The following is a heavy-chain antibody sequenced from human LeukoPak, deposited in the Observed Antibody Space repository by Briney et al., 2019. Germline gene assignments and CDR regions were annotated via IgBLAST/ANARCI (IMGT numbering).Heavy chain of an antibody. CDR2: INHSGST. V-gene: IGHV4-34*01. Sequence: SETLSLTCAVYGGSFSGYYWSWIRQPPGKGLEWIGEINHSGSTNYNPSLKSRVTISVDTSKNQFSLKLSSVTAADTAVYYCARRSGGSRPDYWGQGTLVTVSS. CDR1: GGSFSGYY. CDR3: ARRSGGSRPDY. D-gene: IGHD6-25*01. J-gene: IGHJ4*02.